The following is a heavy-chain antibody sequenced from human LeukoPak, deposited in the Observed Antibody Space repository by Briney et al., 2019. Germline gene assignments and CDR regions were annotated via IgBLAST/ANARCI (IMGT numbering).Heavy chain of an antibody. CDR1: GFTFSRHW. CDR3: ASGSGH. Sequence: PGGSLRLSCAASGFTFSRHWMYWVRQAPGKGLEWVANIKQDGSAKPYVDSVKGRFTISRDNAKNSLFLQMNSLRDEDTAVFYCASGSGHWGQGTLVTVSS. V-gene: IGHV3-7*01. J-gene: IGHJ4*02. D-gene: IGHD2-2*03. CDR2: IKQDGSAK.